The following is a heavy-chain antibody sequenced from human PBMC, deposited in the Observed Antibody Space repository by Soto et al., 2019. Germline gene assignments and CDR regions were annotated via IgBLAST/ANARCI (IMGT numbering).Heavy chain of an antibody. V-gene: IGHV3-7*01. D-gene: IGHD2-2*01. CDR3: ARDRCSSTSCFFDY. Sequence: GGSLRLSCAASGFTFSTYWMGWVRQAPGKGLEWVANIKQDGSEKYYVDSVKGRFTISRDNAKNSLYLQMNSLRAEDTAVYFCARDRCSSTSCFFDYWGRGTLVTVSS. J-gene: IGHJ4*02. CDR1: GFTFSTYW. CDR2: IKQDGSEK.